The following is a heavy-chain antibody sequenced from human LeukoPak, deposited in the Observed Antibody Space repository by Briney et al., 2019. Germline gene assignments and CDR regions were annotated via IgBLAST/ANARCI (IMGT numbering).Heavy chain of an antibody. J-gene: IGHJ5*02. V-gene: IGHV6-1*01. CDR1: GDSVSNDTAT. Sequence: SQTLSLTCVISGDSVSNDTATWNWIRQSPSRGLEWLGRTYYRSKWFHGYAISVKSRITINPDTSKNQFSLQLNSVTPEDTAVYYCARELFGGYWGYRGSWGQGTLVTVSS. D-gene: IGHD5-12*01. CDR3: ARELFGGYWGYRGS. CDR2: TYYRSKWFH.